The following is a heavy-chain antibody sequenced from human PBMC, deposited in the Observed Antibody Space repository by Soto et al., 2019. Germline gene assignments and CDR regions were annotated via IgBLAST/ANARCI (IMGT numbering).Heavy chain of an antibody. V-gene: IGHV3-30*18. CDR1: GFAFSSYG. D-gene: IGHD6-19*01. Sequence: GGSLRLSCAASGFAFSSYGMHWVRQAPGKGLEWVAVISYDGSNKYYADSVKGRFTISRDNSKNTLYLQMNSLRAEDTAVYYCAKEYSSGPHYCYGMDVWGQGTTVTVSS. CDR2: ISYDGSNK. J-gene: IGHJ6*02. CDR3: AKEYSSGPHYCYGMDV.